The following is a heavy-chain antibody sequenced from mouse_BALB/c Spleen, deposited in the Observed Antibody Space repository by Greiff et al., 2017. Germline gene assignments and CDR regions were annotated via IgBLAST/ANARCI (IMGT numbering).Heavy chain of an antibody. V-gene: IGHV5-6-5*01. CDR2: ISSGGST. CDR3: ARGVGLYYYAMDY. J-gene: IGHJ4*01. Sequence: EVQLVESGGGLVKPGGSLKLSCAASGFTFSSYAMSWVRQTPEKRLEWVASISSGGSTYYPDSVKGRFTISRDNARNILYLQMSSLRSEDTAMYYCARGVGLYYYAMDYWGQGTSVTVSS. CDR1: GFTFSSYA. D-gene: IGHD6-5*01.